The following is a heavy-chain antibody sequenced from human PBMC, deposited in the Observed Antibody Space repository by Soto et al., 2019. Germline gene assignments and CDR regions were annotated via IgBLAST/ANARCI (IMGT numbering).Heavy chain of an antibody. CDR1: GFTFSSYW. Sequence: PGGSLRLSCAASGFTFSSYWMSWVRQAPGKGLEWVANIKQDGSEKYYVDSVKGRFTISRDNAKNSLYLKMNSLRAEDTAVYYWARVPPGYSSSWYSSYYYYMDVWGKGTTVTVSS. J-gene: IGHJ6*03. CDR3: ARVPPGYSSSWYSSYYYYMDV. V-gene: IGHV3-7*01. D-gene: IGHD6-13*01. CDR2: IKQDGSEK.